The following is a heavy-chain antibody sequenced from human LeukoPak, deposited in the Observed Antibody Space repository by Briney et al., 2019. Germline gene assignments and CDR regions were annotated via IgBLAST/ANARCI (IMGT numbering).Heavy chain of an antibody. CDR2: ISGSGGST. Sequence: QPGGSLRLSCAASGFTFSNAWMSWVRQAPGKGLEWVSAISGSGGSTYYADSVKGRFTISRDNSKNTLYLQMNSLRAEDTAVYYCAKEPTDLHSQLLHDAFDIWGQGTMVTVSS. D-gene: IGHD2-2*01. V-gene: IGHV3-23*01. J-gene: IGHJ3*02. CDR1: GFTFSNAW. CDR3: AKEPTDLHSQLLHDAFDI.